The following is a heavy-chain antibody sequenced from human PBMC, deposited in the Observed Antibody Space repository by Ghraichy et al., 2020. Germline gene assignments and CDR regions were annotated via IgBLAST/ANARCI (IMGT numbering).Heavy chain of an antibody. CDR1: GFTFSDYY. V-gene: IGHV3-11*01. CDR3: ARDHKLRGYYYFYMDV. J-gene: IGHJ6*03. CDR2: ISSSGTTI. Sequence: LSLTCAASGFTFSDYYMSWIRQAPGKGLEWVSYISSSGTTIYYADSVKGRFTISRDNAKNSLYLQMNSLRAEDTAVYYCARDHKLRGYYYFYMDVWGKGTTVTVSS. D-gene: IGHD1-7*01.